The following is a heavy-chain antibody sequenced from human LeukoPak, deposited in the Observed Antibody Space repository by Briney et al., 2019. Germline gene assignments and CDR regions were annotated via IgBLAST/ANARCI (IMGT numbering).Heavy chain of an antibody. D-gene: IGHD4-23*01. CDR1: GFTFSSYG. V-gene: IGHV3-30*02. Sequence: PGGSLRLSCAASGFTFSSYGMHWVRQAPGKGLEWVAVIWYDGSNKYYADSVKGRFTISRDNSKNTLYLQMNSLRAEDTAVYYCAKDYGGNNYDTLDIWGQGTMVAVSS. CDR2: IWYDGSNK. J-gene: IGHJ3*02. CDR3: AKDYGGNNYDTLDI.